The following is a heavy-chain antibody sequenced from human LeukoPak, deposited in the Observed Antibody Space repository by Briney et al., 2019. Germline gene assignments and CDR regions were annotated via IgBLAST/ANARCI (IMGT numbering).Heavy chain of an antibody. CDR1: GYTFTGYY. J-gene: IGHJ5*02. CDR2: INPNSGGT. Sequence: ASVKVSCKASGYTFTGYYMHWVRQAPGQGLEWMGWINPNSGGTNYAQKFQGRVTMTRDTSISTAYMELSRLRSDDTAVYYCAREFAGTTYWFDPWGQGTLVTVSS. V-gene: IGHV1-2*02. CDR3: AREFAGTTYWFDP. D-gene: IGHD1-7*01.